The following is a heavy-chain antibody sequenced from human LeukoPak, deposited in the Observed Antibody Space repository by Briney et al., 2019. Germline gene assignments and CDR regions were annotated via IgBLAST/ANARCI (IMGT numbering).Heavy chain of an antibody. D-gene: IGHD3-10*01. CDR2: IYYSGST. V-gene: IGHV4-59*01. CDR3: ARDTLGYYGSGTYNWFDP. Sequence: PSETLSLTCTVSGGSISSYYWSWIRQPPGKGLEWIGYIYYSGSTNYNPSLKSRVTVSVDTSKNQFSLKLSSVNAADAGVYYCARDTLGYYGSGTYNWFDPWGQGTLVTVSS. CDR1: GGSISSYY. J-gene: IGHJ5*02.